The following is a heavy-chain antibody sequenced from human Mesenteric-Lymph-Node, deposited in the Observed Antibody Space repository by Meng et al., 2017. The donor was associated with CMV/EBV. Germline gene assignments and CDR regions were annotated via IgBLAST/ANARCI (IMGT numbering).Heavy chain of an antibody. Sequence: GGSLRLSCAASGFTFSSYWMHWVRQAPGKGLMWVSRINSDGSSTSYADSVKGRFTISRDNAKNTLYLQMNSLRAEDTAVYYCARDWQLEYWGQGTLVTVSS. CDR3: ARDWQLEY. V-gene: IGHV3-74*01. CDR2: INSDGSST. CDR1: GFTFSSYW. D-gene: IGHD6-6*01. J-gene: IGHJ4*02.